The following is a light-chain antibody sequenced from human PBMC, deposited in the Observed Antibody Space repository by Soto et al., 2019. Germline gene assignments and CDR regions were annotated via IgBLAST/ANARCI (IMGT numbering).Light chain of an antibody. CDR1: SSDVDGYNY. CDR2: DNN. V-gene: IGLV2-14*01. CDR3: ATWDGSLPGEV. Sequence: QSALTQPASVSGSPGQSITISCTGTSSDVDGYNYVSWYQQHPGKAPKLMIYDNNKRPSGIPDRFSGSKSGTSGTLDITGLQTGDEADYYCATWDGSLPGEVFGGGTKVTVL. J-gene: IGLJ2*01.